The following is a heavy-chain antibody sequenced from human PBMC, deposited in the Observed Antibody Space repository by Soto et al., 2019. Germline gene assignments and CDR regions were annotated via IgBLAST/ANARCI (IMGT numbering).Heavy chain of an antibody. CDR3: ASEPINYDILTGYSEDDY. Sequence: SETLSLTCAVYGGSFSGYYWSWIRQPPGKGLEWIGEINHSGSTNYNPSLKSRVTISVDTSKNQFSLKLSSVTAADTAVYYCASEPINYDILTGYSEDDYWGQGTLVTVSS. CDR2: INHSGST. CDR1: GGSFSGYY. D-gene: IGHD3-9*01. J-gene: IGHJ4*02. V-gene: IGHV4-34*01.